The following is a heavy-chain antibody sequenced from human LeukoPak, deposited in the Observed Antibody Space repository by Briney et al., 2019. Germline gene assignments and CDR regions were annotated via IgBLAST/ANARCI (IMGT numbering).Heavy chain of an antibody. CDR3: ARGLNWVLVTAIPGDAFDI. D-gene: IGHD2-21*02. V-gene: IGHV3-30*02. Sequence: GGSLRLSCAASGFTFSSYAMHWVRQAPGKGLEWVAFIRYDGSNKYYADSVKGRFTISRDNGKNSLYLQMNSLRAEDTAVYYCARGLNWVLVTAIPGDAFDIWGQGTMVTVSS. CDR2: IRYDGSNK. J-gene: IGHJ3*02. CDR1: GFTFSSYA.